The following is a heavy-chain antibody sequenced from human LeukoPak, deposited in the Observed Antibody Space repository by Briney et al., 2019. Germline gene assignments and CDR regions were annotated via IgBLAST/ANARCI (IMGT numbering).Heavy chain of an antibody. Sequence: PGGSLRLSCAASGFTFSSDWMSWVRQAPGKGLEWVANIKQDGSEKYYVDSVKGRFTISRDNAKNSLYLQMNSLRAEDTAVYYCARRGIVSSSWFDYWGQGTLVTVSS. CDR3: ARRGIVSSSWFDY. D-gene: IGHD6-13*01. V-gene: IGHV3-7*01. CDR1: GFTFSSDW. CDR2: IKQDGSEK. J-gene: IGHJ4*02.